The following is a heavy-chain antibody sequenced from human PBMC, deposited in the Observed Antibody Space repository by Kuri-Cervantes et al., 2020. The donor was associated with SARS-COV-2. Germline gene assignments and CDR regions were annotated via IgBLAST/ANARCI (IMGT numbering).Heavy chain of an antibody. CDR3: ARNRDQYDWARYYGMDV. Sequence: GGSLRLSCAASGFTFSSYAMHWVRQAPGKGLEWVAVISYDGSNKYYADSVKGRFTISRDNSKNTLYLQMNSLRAEDTAVYYCARNRDQYDWARYYGMDVWGQGTTVTVSS. D-gene: IGHD3-16*01. J-gene: IGHJ6*02. V-gene: IGHV3-30*01. CDR2: ISYDGSNK. CDR1: GFTFSSYA.